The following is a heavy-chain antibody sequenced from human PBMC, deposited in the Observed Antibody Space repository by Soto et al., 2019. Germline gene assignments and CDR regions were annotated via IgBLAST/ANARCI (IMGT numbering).Heavy chain of an antibody. V-gene: IGHV4-59*08. CDR2: VHHSWGS. J-gene: IGHJ6*02. CDR3: ARQGFGPLHGLVDV. D-gene: IGHD3-10*01. CDR1: GGSISSYY. Sequence: QVQLQESGPGLVKPSETLSLSCTVSGGSISSYYWSWFRQSPGKRMEWIGYVHHSWGSSYNPSLQSRVAISLDTSKSQFSLKVTSVTATDTAGYYCARQGFGPLHGLVDVWGHGTTVTVSS.